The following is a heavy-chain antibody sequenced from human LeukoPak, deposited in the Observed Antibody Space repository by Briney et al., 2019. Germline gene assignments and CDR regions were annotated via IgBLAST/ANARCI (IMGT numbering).Heavy chain of an antibody. CDR2: ISSSSSYI. CDR1: GFTFSSYS. CDR3: ARDDSSGPTLDY. V-gene: IGHV3-21*01. Sequence: GGALRLSCAASGFTFSSYSMNWVRQAPGKGLEWVSSISSSSSYIYYADSVKGRFTISRDNAKNSLYLQMNSLRAEDTAVYYCARDDSSGPTLDYWGQGTLVTVSS. D-gene: IGHD3-22*01. J-gene: IGHJ4*02.